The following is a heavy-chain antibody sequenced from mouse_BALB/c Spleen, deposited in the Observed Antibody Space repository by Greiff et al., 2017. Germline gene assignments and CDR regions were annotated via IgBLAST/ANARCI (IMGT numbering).Heavy chain of an antibody. CDR2: ISYSGST. CDR3: ARRSVDSSGHGRAMDY. V-gene: IGHV3-2*02. D-gene: IGHD3-2*01. J-gene: IGHJ4*01. CDR1: GYSITSDYA. Sequence: EVKLQESGPGLVKPSQSLSLTCTVTGYSITSDYAWNWIRQFPGNKLEWMGYISYSGSTSYNPSLKSRISITRDTSKNQFFLQLNSVTTEDTATYYCARRSVDSSGHGRAMDYWGQGTSVTVSS.